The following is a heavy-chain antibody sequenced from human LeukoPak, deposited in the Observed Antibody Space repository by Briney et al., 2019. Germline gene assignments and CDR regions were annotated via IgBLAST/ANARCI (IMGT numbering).Heavy chain of an antibody. Sequence: GGSLRLSCAASGFTVSSNYMSWVRQAPGKGLEWVSVIYSGGSTYYADSVKGRFTISRDKSKNTLYLQMNSLRAEDTAVYYCARVANDLDDYWGQGTLVTVSS. V-gene: IGHV3-66*01. CDR3: ARVANDLDDY. CDR2: IYSGGST. CDR1: GFTVSSNY. D-gene: IGHD1-1*01. J-gene: IGHJ4*02.